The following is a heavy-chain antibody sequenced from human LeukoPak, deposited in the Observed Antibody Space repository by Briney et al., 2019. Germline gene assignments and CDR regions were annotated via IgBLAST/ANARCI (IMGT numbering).Heavy chain of an antibody. D-gene: IGHD3-10*01. CDR1: GFTLSSYD. CDR2: IGSAGDT. Sequence: EGSLRLSCAASGFTLSSYDMHWVRQATGKGLEWVSGIGSAGDTYYLGPVKGRFTISRENAKNSLYLQMNSLRAGDTAVYYCARVGESAFDIWGQGTVVTVSS. J-gene: IGHJ3*02. CDR3: ARVGESAFDI. V-gene: IGHV3-13*04.